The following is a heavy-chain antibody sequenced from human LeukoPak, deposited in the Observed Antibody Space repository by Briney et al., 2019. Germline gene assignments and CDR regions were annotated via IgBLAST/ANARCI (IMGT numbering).Heavy chain of an antibody. CDR1: GYTFTSYG. D-gene: IGHD3-22*01. Sequence: ASVKVSCKASGYTFTSYGISWVRQAPGQGLEWMGWISVYNGNTNYAQKLQGRVTMTTDTSTNTAYMELRSLRSDDTAVYHCARGGSYYYDSSVYSPVDYGAKGTLVTVSS. J-gene: IGHJ4*02. V-gene: IGHV1-18*01. CDR3: ARGGSYYYDSSVYSPVDY. CDR2: ISVYNGNT.